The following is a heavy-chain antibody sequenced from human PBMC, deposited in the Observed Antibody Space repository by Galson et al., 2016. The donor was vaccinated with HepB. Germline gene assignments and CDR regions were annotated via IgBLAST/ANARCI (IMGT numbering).Heavy chain of an antibody. CDR2: IRGDGIVS. J-gene: IGHJ4*02. CDR3: SREMTWSYFD. D-gene: IGHD3-10*01. Sequence: SLRLSCAASGFTFNAHWMNWVRQAPGKGLEWVANIRGDGIVSYYAESVRGRFTISRDNAKNSLYLQMNGLRVDETAVYYFSREMTWSYFDGGQGTLVTVSS. CDR1: GFTFNAHW. V-gene: IGHV3-7*01.